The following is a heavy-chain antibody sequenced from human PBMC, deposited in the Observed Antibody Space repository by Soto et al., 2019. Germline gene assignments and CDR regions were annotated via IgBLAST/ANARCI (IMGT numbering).Heavy chain of an antibody. CDR1: GGSITNSNW. Sequence: QVQLQESGPRLVKPSGTLSLTCTVSGGSITNSNWWSWVRLPPAKGLEWIGDIYHAGSTKYNPSLERPVTMSVDTSNTQFALTLTSVTAADTAVYFCARGPPIVGNTTPLDSWGQGTLVTVS. V-gene: IGHV4-4*02. D-gene: IGHD2-21*01. CDR2: IYHAGST. J-gene: IGHJ4*02. CDR3: ARGPPIVGNTTPLDS.